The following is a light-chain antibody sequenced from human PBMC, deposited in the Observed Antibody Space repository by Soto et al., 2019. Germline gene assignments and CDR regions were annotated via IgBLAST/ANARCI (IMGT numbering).Light chain of an antibody. V-gene: IGKV3-15*01. Sequence: IVLTQSPATLSLSPGERATLSCRASQSVSIDLAWYQHKPGQAPRLLIYGASTRATGIPARFSGSGSETEFTLTITSLQSEDFAVYYCQQYNNWPRTFGQGTKVDIK. CDR3: QQYNNWPRT. CDR1: QSVSID. CDR2: GAS. J-gene: IGKJ1*01.